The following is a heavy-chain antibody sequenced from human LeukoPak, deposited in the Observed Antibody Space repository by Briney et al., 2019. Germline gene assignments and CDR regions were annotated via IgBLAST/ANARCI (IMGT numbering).Heavy chain of an antibody. J-gene: IGHJ3*02. Sequence: SETLSLTCAVSGYSISSGYYWGWIRQPPGRGLEWFGTIYHSGSTYYNPSLKSRVTISVDTSKNQFSLKLSSVTAADTAVYYCARGTDIVVVVAVTDAFDIWGQGTMVTVSS. V-gene: IGHV4-38-2*01. CDR3: ARGTDIVVVVAVTDAFDI. CDR1: GYSISSGYY. CDR2: IYHSGST. D-gene: IGHD2-15*01.